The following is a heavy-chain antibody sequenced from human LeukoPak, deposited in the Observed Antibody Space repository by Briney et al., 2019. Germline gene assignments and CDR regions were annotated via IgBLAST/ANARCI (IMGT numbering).Heavy chain of an antibody. J-gene: IGHJ4*02. CDR1: GYTFTSYG. V-gene: IGHV1-18*01. D-gene: IGHD3-3*01. Sequence: ASVKVSCKASGYTFTSYGISWVRQAPGQGLEWMGWISAYNGNTNYAQKPQGRVTMTTDTSTSTDYMELRSLRSDDTAVYYCAGPLEYSFDYWGQGTLVTVSS. CDR2: ISAYNGNT. CDR3: AGPLEYSFDY.